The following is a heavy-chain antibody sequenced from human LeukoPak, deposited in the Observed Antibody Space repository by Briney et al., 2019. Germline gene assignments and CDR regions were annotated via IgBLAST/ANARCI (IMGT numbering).Heavy chain of an antibody. CDR3: AKAAVGRPYYYYYTAV. CDR2: IRYDGSNK. D-gene: IGHD1-26*01. Sequence: GRSLRLACAASGFTFSSYGMHWVRQAPGKGLGWVAFIRYDGSNKYYGDSGKGRFTISRDNSKNTLYLQMNRLRTEETAVYYCAKAAVGRPYYYYYTAVWGKATTVTVYS. V-gene: IGHV3-30*02. J-gene: IGHJ6*03. CDR1: GFTFSSYG.